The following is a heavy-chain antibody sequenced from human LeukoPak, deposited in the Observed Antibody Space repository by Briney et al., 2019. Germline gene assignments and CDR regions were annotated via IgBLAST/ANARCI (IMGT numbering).Heavy chain of an antibody. Sequence: SETLSLTCAVSGGSISSGGYSWSWIRQPPGEGLEWIGYIYHSGSTYFNPSLKSRVTISVDTSKSQFSLKLSSVTAADTAVYYCARSLAGSAKVDYWGQGTLVTVSS. D-gene: IGHD6-19*01. CDR3: ARSLAGSAKVDY. CDR1: GGSISSGGYS. J-gene: IGHJ4*02. V-gene: IGHV4-30-2*01. CDR2: IYHSGST.